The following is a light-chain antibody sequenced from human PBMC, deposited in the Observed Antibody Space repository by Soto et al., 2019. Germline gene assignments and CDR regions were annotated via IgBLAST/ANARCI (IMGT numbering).Light chain of an antibody. J-gene: IGLJ1*01. V-gene: IGLV2-14*01. CDR3: SSYTSSTARV. CDR1: SSDVGGYNY. Sequence: QSALTQPASVSGSPGQSITISCTGPSSDVGGYNYVSWYQQHPGKAPKLIIYDVSNRPSGVSNRFSGSKSGNTASLTISGLQAEDEADYYCSSYTSSTARVFGTGTKLTVL. CDR2: DVS.